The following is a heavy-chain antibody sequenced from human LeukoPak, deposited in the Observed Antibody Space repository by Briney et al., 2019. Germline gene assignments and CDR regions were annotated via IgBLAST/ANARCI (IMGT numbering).Heavy chain of an antibody. CDR2: IYYSGGT. J-gene: IGHJ3*02. V-gene: IGHV4-61*01. CDR3: ARDHQDAFDI. Sequence: SETLSLTCTVSGGSVSSNLYYWSWIRQPPGEGLEWIGYIYYSGGTNYNPSLKSRVTISVDTSKNQFSLKPSSVTAADTAVYYCARDHQDAFDIWGQGTMVTVSS. CDR1: GGSVSSNLYY.